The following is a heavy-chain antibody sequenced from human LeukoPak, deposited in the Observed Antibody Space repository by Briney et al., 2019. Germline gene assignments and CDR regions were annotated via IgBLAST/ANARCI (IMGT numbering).Heavy chain of an antibody. V-gene: IGHV4-34*01. D-gene: IGHD3-22*01. CDR2: INHSGST. CDR1: GGSFSGYY. J-gene: IGHJ5*02. CDR3: ARGVWTVSTGWSFDP. Sequence: SETLSLTCAVYGGSFSGYYWSWIRQPPGKGLEWIGEINHSGSTNYNPSLKSRLTISVDTSKKQFSLQLSSVTAADTAIYYCARGVWTVSTGWSFDPWGQGTLVTVSS.